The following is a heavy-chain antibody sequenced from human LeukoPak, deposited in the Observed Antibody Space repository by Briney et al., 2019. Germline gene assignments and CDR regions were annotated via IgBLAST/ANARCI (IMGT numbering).Heavy chain of an antibody. J-gene: IGHJ4*02. Sequence: GASVKVSCKASGYTFTSYDINWVRQATGQGLEWMGWMNPNSGNTGYAQKLQGRVTMTTDTSTSTAYMELRSLRSDDTAVYYCAREVHYGSGSYYDFDYWGQGTLVTVSS. V-gene: IGHV1-8*01. CDR2: MNPNSGNT. D-gene: IGHD3-10*01. CDR1: GYTFTSYD. CDR3: AREVHYGSGSYYDFDY.